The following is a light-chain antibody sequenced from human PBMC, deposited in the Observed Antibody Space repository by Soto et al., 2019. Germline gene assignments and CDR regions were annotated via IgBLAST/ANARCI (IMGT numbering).Light chain of an antibody. CDR1: QSVSSSY. CDR2: AAS. Sequence: ETVLTQSPGTLSLSPGERATLSCSASQSVSSSYVAWYQQKPGQAPRLLIYAASSRSTGIPDRFSGSGSGTDFTLTISRLEPEDFAVYYCHQYGSSPRTFGQGTKVDIK. CDR3: HQYGSSPRT. J-gene: IGKJ1*01. V-gene: IGKV3-20*01.